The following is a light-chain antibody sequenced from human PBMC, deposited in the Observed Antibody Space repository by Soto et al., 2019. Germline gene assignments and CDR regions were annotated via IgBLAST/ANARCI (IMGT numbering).Light chain of an antibody. CDR2: DAS. V-gene: IGKV1-5*01. CDR3: QQYDTYSRT. J-gene: IGKJ1*01. Sequence: DIQMTQSPSALSASVGDRVTITCRASQSVSNWLAWYRQKPGEAPKLLIYDASTLESGVPSRFSGSGSGTEFTLTISSLQPDDFAAFYCQQYDTYSRTFGQGTKVEVK. CDR1: QSVSNW.